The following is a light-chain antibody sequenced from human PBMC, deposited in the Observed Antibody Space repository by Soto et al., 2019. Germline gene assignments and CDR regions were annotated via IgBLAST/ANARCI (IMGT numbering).Light chain of an antibody. Sequence: EIVLTQSPGTLSLSPGERATLSCRASQRVSDSYLAWYQHKPGQAPRLLIYAASTRAPGIPDRFSGSGSGTDFTLTISRLEPEDFAVYYCQQYNFSPRTFGGGTKVDIK. V-gene: IGKV3-20*01. CDR3: QQYNFSPRT. J-gene: IGKJ4*01. CDR2: AAS. CDR1: QRVSDSY.